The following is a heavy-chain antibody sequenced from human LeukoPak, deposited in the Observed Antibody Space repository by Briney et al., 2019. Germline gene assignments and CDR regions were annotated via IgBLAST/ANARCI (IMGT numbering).Heavy chain of an antibody. CDR2: IYYSGST. CDR1: GGSISSYY. V-gene: IGHV4-59*12. CDR3: ARVKKPRSAAGQYYFDY. D-gene: IGHD6-13*01. J-gene: IGHJ4*02. Sequence: SETLSLTCTVSGGSISSYYWSWIRQPPGKGLEWIGYIYYSGSTNYNPSLKSRVTMSVDTSKNQFSLKLSSVTAADTAVYYCARVKKPRSAAGQYYFDYWGQGTLVTVSS.